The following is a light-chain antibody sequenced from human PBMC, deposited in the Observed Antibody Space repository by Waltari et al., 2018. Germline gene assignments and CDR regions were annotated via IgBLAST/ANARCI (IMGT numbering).Light chain of an antibody. CDR3: QQDYSLPLT. Sequence: DIQVTQSPTSLSASVGDRVTVTCRASQGIDKELSWYQQRLGEAPRLLIYVASTLQTGVSSRFSGSGSGTDFTLTISSLQPEDVATYFCQQDYSLPLTFGGGTKVEI. J-gene: IGKJ4*01. CDR2: VAS. V-gene: IGKV1-27*01. CDR1: QGIDKE.